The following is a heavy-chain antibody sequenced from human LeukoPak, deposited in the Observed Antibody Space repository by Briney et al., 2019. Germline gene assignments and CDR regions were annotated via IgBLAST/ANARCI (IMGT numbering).Heavy chain of an antibody. V-gene: IGHV3-48*01. D-gene: IGHD6-19*01. J-gene: IGHJ4*02. Sequence: GGSLRLSCAASGFPFNYYSMNWVRQAPGKGLEWISYISSSSDNIFYADSVMGRFTVSRDNTQNSLRLQMNSLRVEDTAVYFCARDKLRVGVAAFDSWGQGTLVTVSS. CDR1: GFPFNYYS. CDR3: ARDKLRVGVAAFDS. CDR2: ISSSSDNI.